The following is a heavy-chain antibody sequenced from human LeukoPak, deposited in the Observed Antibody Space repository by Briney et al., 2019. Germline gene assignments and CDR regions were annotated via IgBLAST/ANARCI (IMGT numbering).Heavy chain of an antibody. D-gene: IGHD3-22*01. CDR1: GGSITSGEHY. Sequence: SQTLSLTCTVSGGSITSGEHYCSWIRQPPGKGLEWIGYVAYTGSTNYNPSLSSRVTMSVDTSRNQFSLKLSSVTAADTAVYYCARDHYDSSGYFLGNDYWGQGILVTVSS. CDR3: ARDHYDSSGYFLGNDY. V-gene: IGHV4-30-4*01. CDR2: VAYTGST. J-gene: IGHJ4*02.